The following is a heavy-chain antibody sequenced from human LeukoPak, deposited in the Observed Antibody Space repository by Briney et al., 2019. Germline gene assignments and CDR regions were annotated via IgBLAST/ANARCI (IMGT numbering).Heavy chain of an antibody. Sequence: GGSLRLSCAASGFTFSSQNMNWARQAPGKGLEWVAYISTSGDSTEYADSVEGRFTISRDNVENSLYLLMNSLRVDDTAVYYCVKNGWLDYWGQGIVVTVSS. V-gene: IGHV3-21*01. J-gene: IGHJ4*02. CDR2: ISTSGDST. D-gene: IGHD6-19*01. CDR3: VKNGWLDY. CDR1: GFTFSSQN.